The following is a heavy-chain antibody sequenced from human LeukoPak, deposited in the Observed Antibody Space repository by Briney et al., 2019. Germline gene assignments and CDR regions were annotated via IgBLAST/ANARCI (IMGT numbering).Heavy chain of an antibody. Sequence: GGSLRLSCAASGFTFSGSAMHWVRQASGKGLEWVGRIRSKANSYATAYAASVKGRFTISRDDSKNTAYLQMNSLKTEDTAVYYCTRVVVSYYYMDVWGKGTTVTISS. CDR2: IRSKANSYAT. J-gene: IGHJ6*03. D-gene: IGHD2-15*01. CDR3: TRVVVSYYYMDV. V-gene: IGHV3-73*01. CDR1: GFTFSGSA.